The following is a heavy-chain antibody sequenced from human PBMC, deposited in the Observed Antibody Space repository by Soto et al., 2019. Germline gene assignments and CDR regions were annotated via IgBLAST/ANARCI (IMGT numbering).Heavy chain of an antibody. Sequence: GGSLRLSCAASGFTVSSNYMSWVRQAPGKGLEWVSVIYSGGSTYYADSVKGRFTISRDNSKNTLYLQMNSLRAEDTAVYYCARDRRVVVAATGSPDAFDIWGQGTMVTVSS. V-gene: IGHV3-66*01. D-gene: IGHD2-15*01. CDR3: ARDRRVVVAATGSPDAFDI. CDR1: GFTVSSNY. CDR2: IYSGGST. J-gene: IGHJ3*02.